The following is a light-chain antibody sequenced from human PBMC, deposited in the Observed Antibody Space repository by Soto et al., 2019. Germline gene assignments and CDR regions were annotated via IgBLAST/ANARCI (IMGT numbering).Light chain of an antibody. V-gene: IGKV3-15*01. CDR1: QSVSSN. CDR2: GAS. J-gene: IGKJ4*01. Sequence: EIVMTQSPATLSVSPGERATLSCRASQSVSSNLAWYQQKPGQAPRLLIYGASTRATGIPARFSGRGSGTEFTLTISSRQSEDFAVYYCQQYNNWTPLTFGGGKKVEIK. CDR3: QQYNNWTPLT.